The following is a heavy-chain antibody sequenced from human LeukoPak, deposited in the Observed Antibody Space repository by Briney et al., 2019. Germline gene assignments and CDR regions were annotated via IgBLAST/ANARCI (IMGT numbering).Heavy chain of an antibody. D-gene: IGHD5-12*01. V-gene: IGHV1-69*06. CDR1: GGTFSSYA. J-gene: IGHJ4*02. Sequence: EASVKVSCKASGGTFSSYAISWVRQAPGQGLEWMGGIIPIFGTANYAQKFQGRVTITADKSTSTAYMELSSLRSEDTAVYYCARDGGGNSGQYFDYWGQGTLVTVSS. CDR2: IIPIFGTA. CDR3: ARDGGGNSGQYFDY.